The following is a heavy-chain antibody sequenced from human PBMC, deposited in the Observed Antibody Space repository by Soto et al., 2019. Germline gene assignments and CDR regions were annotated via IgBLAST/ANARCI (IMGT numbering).Heavy chain of an antibody. J-gene: IGHJ6*02. CDR1: GFSLSTSGVG. D-gene: IGHD2-21*02. CDR2: IYRDDDK. Sequence: SGPTLVNPTQTLTLTCTFSGFSLSTSGVGVGWIRQPPGKALEWLALIYRDDDKRYSPSLRSRLTISKDNSKNQVVFTMTNMDPVDTASYYCIQSRCGGDCLQSYASHYYYGMDVWGQGT. CDR3: IQSRCGGDCLQSYASHYYYGMDV. V-gene: IGHV2-5*02.